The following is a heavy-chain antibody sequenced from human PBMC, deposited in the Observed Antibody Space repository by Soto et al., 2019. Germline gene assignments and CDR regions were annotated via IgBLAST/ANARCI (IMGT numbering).Heavy chain of an antibody. J-gene: IGHJ4*02. V-gene: IGHV3-23*01. Sequence: QPGGSLRLSCAASGFTFSSYAMSWVRQAPGKGLEWVSAISGSGGSTYYADSVKGRFTVSRDDSKNTLYLQVNSLRAEDTAVYFCAKVPNWGSHYYFDFWGQGTLVTVSS. CDR3: AKVPNWGSHYYFDF. CDR2: ISGSGGST. D-gene: IGHD7-27*01. CDR1: GFTFSSYA.